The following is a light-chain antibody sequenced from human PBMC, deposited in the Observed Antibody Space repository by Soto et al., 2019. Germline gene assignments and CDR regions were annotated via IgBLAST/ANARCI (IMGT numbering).Light chain of an antibody. CDR3: QSYDSTSWV. J-gene: IGLJ3*02. CDR1: SGSIASNY. Sequence: NFMLTQPHSVSESPGRTVTISCTRSSGSIASNYVQWYQRRPGSSPTTVIYENNQRPSGVPDRFSGSIDSSSNSASLTISGLRTEDEADYYCQSYDSTSWVFGGGTKLTVL. V-gene: IGLV6-57*01. CDR2: ENN.